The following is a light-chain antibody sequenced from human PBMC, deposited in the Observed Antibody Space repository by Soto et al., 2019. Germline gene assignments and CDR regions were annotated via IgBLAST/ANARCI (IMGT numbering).Light chain of an antibody. Sequence: EIVMTQSPLSLPVTPVEPSSISFISSHILLHSNGYNYLDWYLQKPGQSPQLLIYLGSNRASGVPDRFSGSGSGTDFTLKISRVEAEDVGVYYCMQAVQTPLTFGQGTKVDIK. CDR2: LGS. V-gene: IGKV2-28*01. CDR3: MQAVQTPLT. J-gene: IGKJ1*01. CDR1: HILLHSNGYNY.